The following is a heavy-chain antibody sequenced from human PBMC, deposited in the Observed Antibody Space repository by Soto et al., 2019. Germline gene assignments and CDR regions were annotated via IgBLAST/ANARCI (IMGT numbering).Heavy chain of an antibody. Sequence: GGSLRLSCAASGFTFSSYAMSWVRQAPGKGLEWVSAISGSGGSTYYADSVKGRFTISRDNSKNTLYLQMNSLRAEDTAVYYCAKDLSQGRKVRDLSAPAPFDYWGQGTLVTVSS. J-gene: IGHJ4*02. CDR2: ISGSGGST. CDR3: AKDLSQGRKVRDLSAPAPFDY. CDR1: GFTFSSYA. D-gene: IGHD3-10*01. V-gene: IGHV3-23*01.